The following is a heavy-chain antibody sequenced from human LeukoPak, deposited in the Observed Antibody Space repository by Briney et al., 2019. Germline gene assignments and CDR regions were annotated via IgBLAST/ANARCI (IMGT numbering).Heavy chain of an antibody. CDR2: IRFDTNNG. D-gene: IGHD3-10*01. V-gene: IGHV3-30*02. Sequence: GGSLRLSCAASGFTFSSSGMHWVRQAPGKGLEWVTFIRFDTNNGYYADSVKGRFTISRDNSKNTVYLQMNSLRAEDTAVYYCAKPNYYDSGGYYNPVDYWGQGTLVTVSS. J-gene: IGHJ4*02. CDR1: GFTFSSSG. CDR3: AKPNYYDSGGYYNPVDY.